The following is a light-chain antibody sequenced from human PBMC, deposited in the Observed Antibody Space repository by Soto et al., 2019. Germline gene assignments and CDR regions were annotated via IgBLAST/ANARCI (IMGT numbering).Light chain of an antibody. J-gene: IGLJ2*01. V-gene: IGLV2-14*01. CDR2: EVS. CDR3: SSYTSSSFRV. Sequence: QSALTQPASVSGSPGQSITISCTGTSSDVGGYNYVSWYQQHPGKAPKLMIYEVSNRPSGVSNRFSRSKSGNTASLTISGLQAEDEADYYCSSYTSSSFRVFGGGTKLTVL. CDR1: SSDVGGYNY.